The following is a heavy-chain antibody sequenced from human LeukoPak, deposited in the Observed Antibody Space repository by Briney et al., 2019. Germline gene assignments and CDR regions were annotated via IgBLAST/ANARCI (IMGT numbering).Heavy chain of an antibody. CDR1: AYTFTSYG. Sequence: ASLKVSSKASAYTFTSYGITWVRQAPGQRLEWMGWISAYKGNTNYAQKFQGRVTMTTDTATSTAYMELRSLRSDDTAVYYCARDQGGGAFDIWGQGTMVTVSS. J-gene: IGHJ3*02. CDR2: ISAYKGNT. D-gene: IGHD2-15*01. V-gene: IGHV1-18*01. CDR3: ARDQGGGAFDI.